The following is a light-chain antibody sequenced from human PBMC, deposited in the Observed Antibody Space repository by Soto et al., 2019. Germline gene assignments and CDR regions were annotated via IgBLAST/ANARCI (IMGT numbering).Light chain of an antibody. CDR2: GAF. CDR1: QSISSSS. CDR3: HYGNSPPWT. J-gene: IGKJ1*01. V-gene: IGKV3-20*01. Sequence: EIVLTQSPGTLSLSPGERATLSCRASQSISSSSLAWYQKKPGQAPRLLTCGAFTRATGIPDRFSGSGSGTDFTLSISSLEPEDFAVYYCHYGNSPPWTFGLGTKVEIK.